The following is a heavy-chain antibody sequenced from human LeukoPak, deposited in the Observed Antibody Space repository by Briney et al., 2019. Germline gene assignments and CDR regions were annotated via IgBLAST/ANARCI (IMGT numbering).Heavy chain of an antibody. V-gene: IGHV3-69-1*01. CDR2: ITSGSST. D-gene: IGHD5-18*01. Sequence: KPGGSLRLSCAASGFTLSDYYMNWIRQTPGKGLEWVSYITSGSSTYYGDSVRGRVTISRDNAKNSLYLQMNSLTAEDTAVYYCARGGYRYDYYYYMDVWGKGTTVTVSS. CDR3: ARGGYRYDYYYYMDV. J-gene: IGHJ6*03. CDR1: GFTLSDYY.